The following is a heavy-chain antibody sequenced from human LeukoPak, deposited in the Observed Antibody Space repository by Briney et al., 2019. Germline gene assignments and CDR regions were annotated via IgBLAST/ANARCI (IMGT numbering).Heavy chain of an antibody. CDR3: ARGVGYSGSSTPQGY. D-gene: IGHD1-26*01. V-gene: IGHV3-48*01. J-gene: IGHJ4*02. CDR1: GFTFSSYA. CDR2: ISSSSSTI. Sequence: AGGSLRLSCAASGFTFSSYAMHWVRQAPGKGLEWVSNISSSSSTIYYADSVKGRFTISRDNAKNSLYLQMNSLRAEDTAVYYCARGVGYSGSSTPQGYWGQGTLVTVSS.